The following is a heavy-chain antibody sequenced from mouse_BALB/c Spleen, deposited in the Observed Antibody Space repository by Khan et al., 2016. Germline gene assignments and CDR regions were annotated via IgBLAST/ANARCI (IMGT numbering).Heavy chain of an antibody. CDR1: GYSITSGYS. CDR2: IHYSGGT. Sequence: EVQLQESEPDLVKPSQSLSLTCTVTGYSITSGYSWHWIRQFPGNKLEWMGYIHYSGGTKYIPSLKSRISITRDTSKNQFFLQLNSVTPEDTATCYCTSSHGYYAMDCWGQGTSVTVSS. J-gene: IGHJ4*01. CDR3: TSSHGYYAMDC. V-gene: IGHV3-1*02.